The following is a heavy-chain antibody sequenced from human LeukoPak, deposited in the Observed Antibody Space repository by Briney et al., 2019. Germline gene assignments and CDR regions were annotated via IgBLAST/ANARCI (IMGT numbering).Heavy chain of an antibody. CDR3: ARELYYDATIGY. J-gene: IGHJ4*02. CDR2: IIPIFGTA. Sequence: SVKVSCKASGGTFSSYAISWVRQAPGQGLEWMGGIIPIFGTANYAQKFQDRVTITADESTSTAYMELSSLRSEDTAVYYCARELYYDATIGYWGQGTLVTVSS. CDR1: GGTFSSYA. D-gene: IGHD3-3*01. V-gene: IGHV1-69*13.